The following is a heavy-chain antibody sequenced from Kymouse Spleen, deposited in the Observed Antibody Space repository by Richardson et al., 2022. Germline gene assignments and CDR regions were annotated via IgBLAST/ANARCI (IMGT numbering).Heavy chain of an antibody. Sequence: QVQLQESGPGLVKPSETLSLTCTVSGGSISSYYWSWIRQPPGKGLEWIGYIYYSGSTNYNPSLKSRVTISVDTSKNQFSLKLSSVTAADTAVYYCARRYSGSYYVWYFDLWGRGTLVTVSS. CDR1: GGSISSYY. J-gene: IGHJ2*01. CDR2: IYYSGST. V-gene: IGHV4-59*01. CDR3: ARRYSGSYYVWYFDL. D-gene: IGHD1-26*01.